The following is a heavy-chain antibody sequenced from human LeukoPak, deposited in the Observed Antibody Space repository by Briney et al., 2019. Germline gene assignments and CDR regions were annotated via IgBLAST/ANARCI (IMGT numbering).Heavy chain of an antibody. Sequence: GGSLRLSCAASGFTVSSNYMSWVRQAPGKGLEWVSVIYSGGSTYYADSVKGRFTISRDNAEDSLYLQMNSLRAEDTAVYYCAELGITMIGGVWGKGTTVTISS. V-gene: IGHV3-66*01. J-gene: IGHJ6*04. CDR1: GFTVSSNY. CDR2: IYSGGST. CDR3: AELGITMIGGV. D-gene: IGHD3-10*02.